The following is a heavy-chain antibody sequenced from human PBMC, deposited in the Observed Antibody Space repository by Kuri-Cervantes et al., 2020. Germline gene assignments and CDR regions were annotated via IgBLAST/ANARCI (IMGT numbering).Heavy chain of an antibody. CDR2: IYHSGST. V-gene: IGHV4-61*01. CDR3: ARTVDSSGYYFNWFDP. Sequence: GSLRLSCTVSGGSVSSGSYYWSWIRQPPGKGLGWIGYIYHSGSTNYNPSLKSRVTISVDTSKNQFSLKLSSVTAADTAVYYCARTVDSSGYYFNWFDPWGQGTLVTVSS. D-gene: IGHD3-22*01. J-gene: IGHJ5*02. CDR1: GGSVSSGSYY.